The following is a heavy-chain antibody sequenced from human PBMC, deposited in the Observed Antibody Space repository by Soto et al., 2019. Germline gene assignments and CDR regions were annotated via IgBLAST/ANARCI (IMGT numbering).Heavy chain of an antibody. CDR2: INHSGST. V-gene: IGHV4-34*01. D-gene: IGHD6-6*01. CDR3: ARLGYSSSSKFYY. CDR1: GGSFSGYY. J-gene: IGHJ4*02. Sequence: SETLSLTCAVYGGSFSGYYWSWIRQPPGKGLEWIGEINHSGSTNYNPSLKSRVTISVDTSKNQFSLKLSSVTAADTAVYYCARLGYSSSSKFYYWGQGTLVTVSS.